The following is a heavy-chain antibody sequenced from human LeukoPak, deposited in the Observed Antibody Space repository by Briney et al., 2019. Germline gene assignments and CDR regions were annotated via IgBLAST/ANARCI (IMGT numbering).Heavy chain of an antibody. V-gene: IGHV4-39*01. CDR1: GGSISSRSDF. D-gene: IGHD5-12*01. Sequence: PSETLSLTCSVSGGSISSRSDFWGWIRQPPGKGLEWIGSIYYSGSTYYNPSLKSRVTVSVDTSKNQFSLKLSSVAAADTAVYYCARRVASSALRRLHFDYWGQGTLVTVSS. J-gene: IGHJ4*02. CDR2: IYYSGST. CDR3: ARRVASSALRRLHFDY.